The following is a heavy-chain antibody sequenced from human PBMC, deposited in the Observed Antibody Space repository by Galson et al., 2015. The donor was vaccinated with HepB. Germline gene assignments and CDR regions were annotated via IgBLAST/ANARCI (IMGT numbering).Heavy chain of an antibody. CDR3: ARMGVVVPTPFFDP. D-gene: IGHD2-2*01. J-gene: IGHJ5*02. Sequence: ETLSLTCTVSGGSISSYYWSWIRQPPGKGPEWIGYIYYSGSTNYNPSLKSRVTISGDTSKNQISLKLSSVTAADTAEYYCARMGVVVPTPFFDPWGQGTLVTVSS. CDR1: GGSISSYY. V-gene: IGHV4-59*01. CDR2: IYYSGST.